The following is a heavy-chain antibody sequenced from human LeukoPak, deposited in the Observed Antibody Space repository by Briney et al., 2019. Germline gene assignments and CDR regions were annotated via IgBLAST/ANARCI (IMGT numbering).Heavy chain of an antibody. J-gene: IGHJ4*02. Sequence: SETLSLTCAVYGGSFSGYYWSWIRQPPGKGLEWIGEINHSGSTNYNPSLKSRVTISVDTSKNQFSLKLSSVTAADTAVYYCARFKYYYGSGSYLSRFDYWGQGTLVTVSS. CDR2: INHSGST. V-gene: IGHV4-34*01. D-gene: IGHD3-10*01. CDR1: GGSFSGYY. CDR3: ARFKYYYGSGSYLSRFDY.